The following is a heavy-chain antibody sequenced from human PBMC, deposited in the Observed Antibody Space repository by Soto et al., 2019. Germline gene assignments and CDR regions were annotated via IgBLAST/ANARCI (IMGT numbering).Heavy chain of an antibody. CDR1: GGSISSSSYY. CDR2: IYYSGST. D-gene: IGHD5-18*01. V-gene: IGHV4-39*01. Sequence: QLQLQESGPGLVKPSETLSLTCTVSGGSISSSSYYWGWIRQPPGKGLEWIGCIYYSGSTYYNPSLKSRVTISVDTSKTQFSLKLSSVTAADTAVYYCAKQMGGRGYSYGPDYWGQGTLVTVSS. CDR3: AKQMGGRGYSYGPDY. J-gene: IGHJ4*02.